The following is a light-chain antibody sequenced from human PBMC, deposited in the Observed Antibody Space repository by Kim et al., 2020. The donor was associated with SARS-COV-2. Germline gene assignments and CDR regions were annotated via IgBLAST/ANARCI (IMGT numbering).Light chain of an antibody. CDR3: NSRDSSDNHLV. V-gene: IGLV3-19*01. CDR1: SLRNYY. J-gene: IGLJ2*01. CDR2: GKN. Sequence: SSELTQDPAVSVALGQTVRITCQGDSLRNYYASWYQQKPGQAPVVVIYGKNNRPSGIPDRFSGSSSGNTASLTITGAQAEDEADYYCNSRDSSDNHLVFGGGTKLTVL.